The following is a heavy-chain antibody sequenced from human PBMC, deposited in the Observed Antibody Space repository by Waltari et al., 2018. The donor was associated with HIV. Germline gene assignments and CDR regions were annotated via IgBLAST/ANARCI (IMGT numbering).Heavy chain of an antibody. Sequence: EVQLVQSGAEVKKPGEYLKISCKGSGYSFTSYWIGWVRQVPGKGLEWMGIIYPGDSDTKDSPSFQGQVTIAADKSISTAYLQWSSLKPSYTAMYYCAREARPSIAARRGAFDYWGQGTLVTVSS. V-gene: IGHV5-51*01. D-gene: IGHD6-6*01. CDR3: AREARPSIAARRGAFDY. J-gene: IGHJ4*02. CDR1: GYSFTSYW. CDR2: IYPGDSDT.